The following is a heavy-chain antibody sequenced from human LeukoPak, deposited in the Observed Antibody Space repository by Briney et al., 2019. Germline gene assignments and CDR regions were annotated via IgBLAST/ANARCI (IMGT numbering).Heavy chain of an antibody. CDR1: GFTFSSYA. V-gene: IGHV3-23*01. J-gene: IGHJ4*02. CDR2: ISGSGGST. D-gene: IGHD3-16*02. CDR3: AKPPFTFGGVIVSFDY. Sequence: GGSLRLSCAASGFTFSSYAMSWVRQAPGKGLEWVSAISGSGGSTYYADSVKGRFTISRDNSKNTLYLQMNSLRAEDTAVYYCAKPPFTFGGVIVSFDYWGQGTLVTVSS.